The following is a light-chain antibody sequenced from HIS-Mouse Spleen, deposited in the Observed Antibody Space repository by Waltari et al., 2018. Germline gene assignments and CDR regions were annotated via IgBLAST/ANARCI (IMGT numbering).Light chain of an antibody. CDR1: QSVSSN. CDR2: GAS. V-gene: IGKV3-15*01. CDR3: QQYNNWWT. Sequence: SPATLSVSPGERVTLSCRASQSVSSNLAWYQQKPGQAPRLLIYGASTRATGIPARFSGSGSGTEFTLTISSMQSEDFAVYYCQQYNNWWTFGQGTKVEIK. J-gene: IGKJ1*01.